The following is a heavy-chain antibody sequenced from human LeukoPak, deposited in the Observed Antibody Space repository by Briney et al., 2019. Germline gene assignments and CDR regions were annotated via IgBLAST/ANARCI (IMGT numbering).Heavy chain of an antibody. J-gene: IGHJ2*01. V-gene: IGHV3-11*04. Sequence: GGSLRLSCTASGLTFSDYYMSWIRQAPGKGLEWVSYISSSGSTIYYADSVKGRFTISRDNAKNSLYLQMNSLRAEDTAVYYCARDYFSRAALLGYFDLWGRGTLVTVSS. CDR3: ARDYFSRAALLGYFDL. D-gene: IGHD2-15*01. CDR2: ISSSGSTI. CDR1: GLTFSDYY.